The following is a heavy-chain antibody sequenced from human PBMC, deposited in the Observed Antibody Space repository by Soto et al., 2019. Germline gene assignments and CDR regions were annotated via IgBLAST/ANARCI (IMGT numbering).Heavy chain of an antibody. CDR1: GGSFSTYS. CDR3: AQDVGD. D-gene: IGHD1-26*01. J-gene: IGHJ1*01. CDR2: IIPMLDIT. V-gene: IGHV1-69*04. Sequence: QLQLVQSGTELKKPGSSVKVSCKASGGSFSTYSITWVRQAPGQGPEWMGRIIPMLDITDYAQKFQGRVTITADKATIKAYMELIRLTSEDTAGYYCAQDVGDLGQGTLVTVSS.